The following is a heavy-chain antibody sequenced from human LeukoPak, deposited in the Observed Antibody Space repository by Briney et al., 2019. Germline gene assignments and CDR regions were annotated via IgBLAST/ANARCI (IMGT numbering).Heavy chain of an antibody. CDR2: ISDIGRT. V-gene: IGHV4-59*08. Sequence: SETLSLTCTVSGGSISGDYWSWIRQPPGKGLEWIGYISDIGRTNYSPSLKSRITISRDTSKNQFSLRLTSVTAADTAVYYCARQLQLVEFDYWGQGTLVTVSS. D-gene: IGHD6-13*01. CDR1: GGSISGDY. CDR3: ARQLQLVEFDY. J-gene: IGHJ4*02.